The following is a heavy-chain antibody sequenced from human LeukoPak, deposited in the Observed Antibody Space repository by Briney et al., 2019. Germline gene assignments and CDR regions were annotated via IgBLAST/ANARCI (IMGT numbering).Heavy chain of an antibody. V-gene: IGHV4-34*01. CDR2: INHSGST. CDR1: GGSFSGYY. Sequence: SETLSLTCAVYGGSFSGYYWSWIRQPPGKGLEWIGEINHSGSTNYNPSLKSRVTISVDTSKNQFSLKLSSVTAADTAVYYCARGGRNHKYYYYYYMDVWGKGTTVTISS. J-gene: IGHJ6*03. CDR3: ARGGRNHKYYYYYYMDV. D-gene: IGHD1-14*01.